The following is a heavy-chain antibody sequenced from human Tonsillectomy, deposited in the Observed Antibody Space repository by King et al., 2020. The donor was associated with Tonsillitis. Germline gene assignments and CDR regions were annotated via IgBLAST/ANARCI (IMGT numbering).Heavy chain of an antibody. CDR1: GGSVNSGSYY. CDR2: IYYTGST. CDR3: ARECLLAHSIDY. J-gene: IGHJ4*02. D-gene: IGHD3-3*02. Sequence: VQLQESGPGLVKPSETLSLTCTVSGGSVNSGSYYWSWIRQPPGKGLEWIGYIYYTGSTNYNPSLKSRVTISVDTSKNQFSLKLRSVTAADTAVYYCARECLLAHSIDYWGQGTLVTVSS. V-gene: IGHV4-61*01.